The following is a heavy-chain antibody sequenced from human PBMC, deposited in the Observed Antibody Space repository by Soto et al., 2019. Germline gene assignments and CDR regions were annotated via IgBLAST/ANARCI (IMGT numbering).Heavy chain of an antibody. CDR1: GGTFSSYA. V-gene: IGHV1-69*01. D-gene: IGHD4-17*01. CDR3: VGGPGGDYVSYFDY. CDR2: IIPIFGTA. J-gene: IGHJ4*02. Sequence: QVQLVQSGAEVKKPGSSVKVSCKASGGTFSSYAISWVRQAPGQGLEWMGGIIPIFGTANYAQKFQGRVTITADESASTAYMELSSLRSEDTAVYYCVGGPGGDYVSYFDYWGQGTLVTVSS.